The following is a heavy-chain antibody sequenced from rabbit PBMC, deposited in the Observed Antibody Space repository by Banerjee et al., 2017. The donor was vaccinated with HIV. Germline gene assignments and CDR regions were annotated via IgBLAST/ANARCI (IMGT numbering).Heavy chain of an antibody. CDR1: GFDIRSYH. CDR3: ARDVYGGYGYDL. Sequence: QLKETGGGLVQPGGSLTLTCTASGFDIRSYHMCWVRQAPGKGLEWVGVIYAGKGTTDYASWVNGRFTISSDNAQNTVDLQMNSLTAADTATYFCARDVYGGYGYDLWGPGTLVTVS. V-gene: IGHV1S7*01. CDR2: IYAGKGTT. J-gene: IGHJ4*01. D-gene: IGHD6-1*01.